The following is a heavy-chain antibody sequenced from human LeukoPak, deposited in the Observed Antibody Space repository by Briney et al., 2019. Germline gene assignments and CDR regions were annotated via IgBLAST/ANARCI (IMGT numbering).Heavy chain of an antibody. V-gene: IGHV4-59*11. Sequence: SETLSLTCTVSGGSISSHSWNWIRQPPGKGLEWIGHIYYRGSTNYNPSLNSRVTISVDRSTNQFFLELSSVTAADTAVYYCARRVRYSGRYKRTEDAFDIWGQGTLATVSS. CDR2: IYYRGST. J-gene: IGHJ3*02. CDR3: ARRVRYSGRYKRTEDAFDI. CDR1: GGSISSHS. D-gene: IGHD1-26*01.